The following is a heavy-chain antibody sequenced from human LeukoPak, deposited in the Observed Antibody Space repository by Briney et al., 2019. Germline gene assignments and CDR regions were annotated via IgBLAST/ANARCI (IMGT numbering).Heavy chain of an antibody. CDR1: GGSVSSGSYY. J-gene: IGHJ4*02. Sequence: NPSETLSLTCTVSGGSVSSGSYYWSWIRHPPGKGLEWIGYIYYSGSTNYNPSLKSRVTISVDTSKNQFSLKLSSVTAADTAVYYCARVGRDMQGDYWGQGTLVTVSS. CDR2: IYYSGST. CDR3: ARVGRDMQGDY. V-gene: IGHV4-61*01.